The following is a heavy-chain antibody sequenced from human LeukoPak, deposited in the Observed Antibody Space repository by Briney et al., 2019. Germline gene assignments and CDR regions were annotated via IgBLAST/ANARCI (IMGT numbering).Heavy chain of an antibody. CDR2: IIPIFGTA. J-gene: IGHJ3*02. V-gene: IGHV1-69*01. CDR1: GGTFSSYA. D-gene: IGHD6-19*01. CDR3: ARSAVGLAVAGTPDYAFDI. Sequence: GASVKVSCKASGGTFSSYAISWVRQAPGQGLEWMGGIIPIFGTANYAQKFQGRVTITADESTSTAYMELSSLRSEDTAVYYCARSAVGLAVAGTPDYAFDIWGQGTMVTVSS.